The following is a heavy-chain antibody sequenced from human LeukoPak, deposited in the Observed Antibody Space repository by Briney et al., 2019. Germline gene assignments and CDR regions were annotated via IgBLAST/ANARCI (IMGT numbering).Heavy chain of an antibody. Sequence: ASVKVSCKASGYTFTSYAMHWVRQAPGQRLEWMGWISAYNGNTNYAQKLQGRVTMTTDTSTSTAYMELRSLRSDDTAVYYCARGRQWLVNGMDVWGQGATVTVSS. CDR3: ARGRQWLVNGMDV. D-gene: IGHD6-19*01. J-gene: IGHJ6*02. V-gene: IGHV1-18*01. CDR1: GYTFTSYA. CDR2: ISAYNGNT.